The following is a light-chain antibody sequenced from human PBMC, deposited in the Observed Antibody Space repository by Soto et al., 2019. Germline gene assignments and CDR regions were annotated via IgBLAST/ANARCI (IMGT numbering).Light chain of an antibody. CDR1: QNIRTW. CDR3: QQYNSYSQFT. V-gene: IGKV1-5*03. Sequence: DIQVTQSPSTLSASVGDRVIITCRASQNIRTWLAWYQQKPGTAPNLLIYKASTLQSGVPSRFSGSGSGTDFTLTISSLQPDDFATYYCQQYNSYSQFTFGPGTKVDIK. CDR2: KAS. J-gene: IGKJ3*01.